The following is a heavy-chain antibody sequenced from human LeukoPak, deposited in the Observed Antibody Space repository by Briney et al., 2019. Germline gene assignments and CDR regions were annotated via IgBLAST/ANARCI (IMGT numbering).Heavy chain of an antibody. D-gene: IGHD3-9*01. V-gene: IGHV3-23*01. Sequence: GGSLRLSCAASGFTFSSYGMSWVRQAPGKGLEWVSGISGSGGNTFYADSVKGRFTIPRDNSKNTLYLQMNSLRAEDTAVYYCAKRRTNYDILTGDFDYWGQGTLVTVSS. CDR1: GFTFSSYG. CDR3: AKRRTNYDILTGDFDY. J-gene: IGHJ4*02. CDR2: ISGSGGNT.